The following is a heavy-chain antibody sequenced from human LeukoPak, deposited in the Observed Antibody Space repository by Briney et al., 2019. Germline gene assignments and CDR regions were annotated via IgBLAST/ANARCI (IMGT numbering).Heavy chain of an antibody. CDR2: IYYSGST. J-gene: IGHJ4*02. D-gene: IGHD3-10*01. CDR3: ARGGRGVQGAFDY. V-gene: IGHV4-39*01. Sequence: PSETLSLTCTVSGGSISTSSYYWGWIRQPPGKGLEWIGSIYYSGSTYYSPSLKSRVTISVDTSKNQFSLKLSSVTAADTAVYYCARGGRGVQGAFDYWGQGTLVTVSS. CDR1: GGSISTSSYY.